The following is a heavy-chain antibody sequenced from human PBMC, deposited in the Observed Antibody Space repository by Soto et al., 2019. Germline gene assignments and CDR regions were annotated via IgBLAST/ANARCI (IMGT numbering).Heavy chain of an antibody. CDR2: INPNSRGT. CDR3: AGNWNDGDDYFDY. Sequence: QVQLVQSGAEVKKPGASVKVSCKASGYTFTGYYMHWVRQAPGQGFEWMGWINPNSRGTNYAQKFQGRVTMTRDTSISTVYMELRRLRSDDTAVYYCAGNWNDGDDYFDYWGQGTLVTVSS. J-gene: IGHJ4*02. CDR1: GYTFTGYY. D-gene: IGHD1-1*01. V-gene: IGHV1-2*02.